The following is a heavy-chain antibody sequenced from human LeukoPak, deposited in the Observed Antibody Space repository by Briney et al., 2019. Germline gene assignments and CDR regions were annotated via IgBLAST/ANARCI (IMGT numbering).Heavy chain of an antibody. CDR1: GFTFSSYS. J-gene: IGHJ4*02. CDR3: AKPITMVRGVKPDY. Sequence: GGSLRLSCAASGFTFSSYSMSWVRQAPGKGLEWVSAISGSGGSTYYADSVKGRFTISRDNSKNTLYLQMNSLRAEDTAVYYCAKPITMVRGVKPDYWGQGTLVTVSS. V-gene: IGHV3-23*01. D-gene: IGHD3-10*01. CDR2: ISGSGGST.